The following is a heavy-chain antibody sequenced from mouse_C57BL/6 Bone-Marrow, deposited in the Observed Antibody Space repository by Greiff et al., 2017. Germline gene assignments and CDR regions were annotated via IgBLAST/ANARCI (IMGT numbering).Heavy chain of an antibody. D-gene: IGHD1-1*01. J-gene: IGHJ1*03. CDR1: GYAFTNYL. CDR2: INPGSGGT. Sequence: QVQLQQSGAELVRPGTSVKVSCKASGYAFTNYLIEWVKQRPGQGLEWIGVINPGSGGTNYNEKFKGKATLTADKSSSTAYMQLSSLTSEDSAVYFCSTYYYGSSGYFGGWGTGTTVTVSS. CDR3: STYYYGSSGYFGG. V-gene: IGHV1-54*01.